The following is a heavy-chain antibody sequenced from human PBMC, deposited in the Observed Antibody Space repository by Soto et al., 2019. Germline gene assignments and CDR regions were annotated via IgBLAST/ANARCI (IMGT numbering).Heavy chain of an antibody. CDR1: GVSISSYYW. V-gene: IGHV2-26*01. CDR3: GGILRWSWGSYNKGYYKGMDV. D-gene: IGHD3-10*01. Sequence: ETLSLTCTVSGVSISSYYWSLIRQPPGKALEWLAHIFSNDEKSYSTSLKSRLTISKDTSKSQVVLTMTNMDPVDTATYYCGGILRWSWGSYNKGYYKGMDVGGKGTTVTVS. CDR2: IFSNDEK. J-gene: IGHJ6*04.